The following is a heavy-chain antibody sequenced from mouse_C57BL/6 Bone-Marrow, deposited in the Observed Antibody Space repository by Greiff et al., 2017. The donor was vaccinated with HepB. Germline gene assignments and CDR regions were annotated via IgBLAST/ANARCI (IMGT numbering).Heavy chain of an antibody. J-gene: IGHJ2*01. CDR1: GYTFTSYG. CDR3: ARWFVITTVVAHYYFDY. Sequence: VKLQESGAELARPGASVKLSCKASGYTFTSYGISWVKQRTGQGLEWIGEIYPRSGNTYYNEKFKGKATLTADKSSSTAYMELRSLTSEDSAVYFCARWFVITTVVAHYYFDYWGQGTTLTVSS. V-gene: IGHV1-81*01. D-gene: IGHD1-1*01. CDR2: IYPRSGNT.